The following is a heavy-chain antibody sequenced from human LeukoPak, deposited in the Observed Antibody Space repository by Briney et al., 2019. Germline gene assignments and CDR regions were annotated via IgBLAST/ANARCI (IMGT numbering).Heavy chain of an antibody. D-gene: IGHD3-10*01. CDR1: GGSISSSSYY. Sequence: PSETLSLTCTVSGGSISSSSYYWGWICQSPGKGLEWIGSMYYSGSTYYNPSLKSRVTISVDTSKNQFSLKLSSVTAADTAVYYCARWSCYYGSGTYWFDPWGQGTLVTVSS. J-gene: IGHJ5*02. V-gene: IGHV4-39*07. CDR3: ARWSCYYGSGTYWFDP. CDR2: MYYSGST.